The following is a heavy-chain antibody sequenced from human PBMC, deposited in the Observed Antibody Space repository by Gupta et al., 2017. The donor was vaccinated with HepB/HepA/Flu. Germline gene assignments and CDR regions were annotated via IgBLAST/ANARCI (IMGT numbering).Heavy chain of an antibody. CDR2: ISFEGVNK. V-gene: IGHV3-30*01. CDR1: VFLFTPSS. D-gene: IGHD2-2*03. CDR3: AADQLYRGYYDY. Sequence: VRVVVSWGGVAKLGRFLRPSCAASVFLFTPSSRHGVRQAPGKGLQWVASISFEGVNKFYADSVKGRFTISRDNSKNTLSLQMASLRAEDTAIYSCAADQLYRGYYDYWGQGTLVTVSS. J-gene: IGHJ4*02.